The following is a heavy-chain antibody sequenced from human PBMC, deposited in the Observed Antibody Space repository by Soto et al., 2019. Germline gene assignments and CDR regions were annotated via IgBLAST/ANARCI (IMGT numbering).Heavy chain of an antibody. CDR3: ARHESSGWYYFDY. Sequence: PSETLSLTCTVCGGCISSYYWSWIRQPPGKGLEWIGYIYNSGSTNYNPSLKSRVTISVDMSKNQFSLKLNSVTAADTAVYYCARHESSGWYYFDYWGQGTLVTVSS. J-gene: IGHJ4*02. V-gene: IGHV4-59*08. D-gene: IGHD6-19*01. CDR2: IYNSGST. CDR1: GGCISSYY.